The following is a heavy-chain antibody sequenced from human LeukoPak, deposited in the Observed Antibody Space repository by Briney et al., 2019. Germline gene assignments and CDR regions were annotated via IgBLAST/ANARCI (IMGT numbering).Heavy chain of an antibody. CDR3: ARPYRSGWSGSFDY. CDR2: IHNSGST. V-gene: IGHV4-59*01. D-gene: IGHD6-19*01. CDR1: GVSISSYY. J-gene: IGHJ4*02. Sequence: SETLSLSCTVPGVSISSYYWSWIRQPPGKGLEWIGNIHNSGSTKYYPSLKSRVTILVDTSRNQWSLRMSSVTAADTAVYYCARPYRSGWSGSFDYWGQGTLVTVSS.